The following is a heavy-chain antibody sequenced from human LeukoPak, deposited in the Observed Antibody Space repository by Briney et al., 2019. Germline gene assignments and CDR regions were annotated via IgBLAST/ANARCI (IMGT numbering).Heavy chain of an antibody. Sequence: GGSLRLSCAASGFTFSSYAMSWVRQAPGKGLEWVSAISGSGGSTYYADSVKGRFTISRDNTKNTLYLQMNSLRAEDTAVYYCAKGEDVDTAMDYWGQGTLVTVSS. CDR1: GFTFSSYA. J-gene: IGHJ4*02. V-gene: IGHV3-23*01. CDR3: AKGEDVDTAMDY. CDR2: ISGSGGST. D-gene: IGHD5-18*01.